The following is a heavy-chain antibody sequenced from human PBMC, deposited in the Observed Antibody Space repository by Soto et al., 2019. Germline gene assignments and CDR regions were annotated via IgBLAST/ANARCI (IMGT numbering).Heavy chain of an antibody. Sequence: EVQLLESGGGLVQPGGSLRLSCAASGFTFSSYSMNWVRQAPGKGLEWVSSISSSSSYIYYADSVKGRFTISRDNAKNSLYLQMNSLRAEDTAVYYCARDFDDYGDYEPFFDYWGQGTLVTVSS. D-gene: IGHD4-17*01. J-gene: IGHJ4*02. CDR2: ISSSSSYI. CDR3: ARDFDDYGDYEPFFDY. V-gene: IGHV3-21*01. CDR1: GFTFSSYS.